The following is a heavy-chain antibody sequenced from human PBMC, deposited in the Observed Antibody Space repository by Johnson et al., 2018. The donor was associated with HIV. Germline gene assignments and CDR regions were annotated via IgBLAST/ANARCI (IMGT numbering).Heavy chain of an antibody. D-gene: IGHD5-18*01. V-gene: IGHV3-9*01. CDR2: ISWKSGSI. Sequence: VQLVESGGGLVQPGRSLRLSCAASGFTFDDYAMHWVRQAPGKGLEWVSGISWKSGSIGYADSVKGRFTISRDNAKNSLYLQMNSLRAEDTALYYCATLFRGYSYGGDAFDIWGQGTMVTVSS. CDR1: GFTFDDYA. CDR3: ATLFRGYSYGGDAFDI. J-gene: IGHJ3*02.